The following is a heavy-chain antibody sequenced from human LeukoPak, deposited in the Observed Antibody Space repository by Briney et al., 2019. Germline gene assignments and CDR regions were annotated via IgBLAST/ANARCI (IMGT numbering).Heavy chain of an antibody. J-gene: IGHJ4*02. Sequence: GGSLRLSCAASGFTFDNYAMHWVRQPPGKGLEWVSLVSGDGTSTSYGPSVKGRFTISRDNSKNSLSPQMNSLRSEDTALYYCGKSDCSAGHCYLIDYWGQGTLVAVSS. CDR2: VSGDGTST. CDR1: GFTFDNYA. D-gene: IGHD2-15*01. V-gene: IGHV3-43*02. CDR3: GKSDCSAGHCYLIDY.